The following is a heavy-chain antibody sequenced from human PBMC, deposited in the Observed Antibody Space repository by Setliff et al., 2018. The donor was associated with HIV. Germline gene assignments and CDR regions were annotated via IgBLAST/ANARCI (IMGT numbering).Heavy chain of an antibody. Sequence: SETLSLTCAVSGYSITSVYYWGWIRQPPGKGLEWIGRIYHNGSTYYNPSLKSRVTISVDTSKNQFSLKLSSVTAADTAVYYCARSDGGAVAVDYYYYYMDVWGKGTTVTVSS. CDR1: GYSITSVYY. D-gene: IGHD6-19*01. CDR3: ARSDGGAVAVDYYYYYMDV. V-gene: IGHV4-38-2*01. J-gene: IGHJ6*03. CDR2: IYHNGST.